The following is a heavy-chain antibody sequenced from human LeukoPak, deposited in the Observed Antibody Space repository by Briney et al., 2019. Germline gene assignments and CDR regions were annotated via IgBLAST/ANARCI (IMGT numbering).Heavy chain of an antibody. D-gene: IGHD2-8*01. CDR2: IYSTGST. Sequence: TSETLSLTCAVSGGSIKRDNYYWGWIRQSPGKGLQWIGNIYSTGSTYYNPSLKSRVTISVDTSHTQFSLRLKSLTATDTAVYYCASCLGYCTRLPDMDAWSKGTTVTVSS. CDR1: GGSIKRDNYY. CDR3: ASCLGYCTRLPDMDA. J-gene: IGHJ6*03. V-gene: IGHV4-39*01.